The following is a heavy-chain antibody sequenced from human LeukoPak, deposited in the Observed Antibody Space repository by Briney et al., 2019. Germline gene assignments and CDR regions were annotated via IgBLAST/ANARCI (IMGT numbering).Heavy chain of an antibody. CDR1: GGSISSGGYY. D-gene: IGHD2-2*01. V-gene: IGHV4-31*03. CDR2: IYYSGST. CDR3: ASSRPAAKSDPKPYYFDY. Sequence: PSETLSLTCTVSGGSISSGGYYWSWIRQHPGKGLEWIGYIYYSGSTYYNPSLKSRVTMSVDTSKNQFSLKLSSVTAADTAVYYCASSRPAAKSDPKPYYFDYWGQGALVTVSS. J-gene: IGHJ4*02.